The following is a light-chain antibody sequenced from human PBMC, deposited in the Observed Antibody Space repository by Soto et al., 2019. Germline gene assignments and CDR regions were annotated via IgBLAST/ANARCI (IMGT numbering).Light chain of an antibody. CDR1: SRDIGGYNF. V-gene: IGLV2-14*01. CDR2: DVS. Sequence: QSALTQPASVSGSPGQSIAISCTGTSRDIGGYNFVSWYQQHPGKAPKLMIYDVSDRPLGVSDRFSGSKSGNTASLTISGLKAEDEADYYCSSFTTSNSWVFGGGTKLTVL. CDR3: SSFTTSNSWV. J-gene: IGLJ3*02.